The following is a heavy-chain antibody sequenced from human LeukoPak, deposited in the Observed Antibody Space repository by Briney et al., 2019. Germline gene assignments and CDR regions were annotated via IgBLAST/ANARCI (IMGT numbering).Heavy chain of an antibody. D-gene: IGHD1-7*01. J-gene: IGHJ4*02. V-gene: IGHV1-69*05. CDR1: GGAFSIYA. CDR2: IIPIFGTA. Sequence: ASVKVSFKASGGAFSIYAISWVRQAPGQGLEWMGGIIPIFGTANYAQKFQGRVTITTDESTSTAYMELSSLRSEDTAVYYCARDHGITGTTAIDYWGQGTLVTVSS. CDR3: ARDHGITGTTAIDY.